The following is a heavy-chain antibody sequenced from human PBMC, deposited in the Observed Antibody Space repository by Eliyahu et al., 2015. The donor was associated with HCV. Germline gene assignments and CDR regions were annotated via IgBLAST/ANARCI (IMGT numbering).Heavy chain of an antibody. D-gene: IGHD6-19*01. CDR2: ISSSNGNT. J-gene: IGHJ4*02. V-gene: IGHV1-3*01. CDR1: GYTFTSYA. Sequence: QVQLVQSGAEVKKPGASVKVSCKASGYTFTSYAMHWVRQAPGQRLEWMGWISSSNGNTKYSQKFQGRVTITRDTSASTAYMDLSNLSSEDTAVYYCARWNSGWSFDSWGQGTLVTVSS. CDR3: ARWNSGWSFDS.